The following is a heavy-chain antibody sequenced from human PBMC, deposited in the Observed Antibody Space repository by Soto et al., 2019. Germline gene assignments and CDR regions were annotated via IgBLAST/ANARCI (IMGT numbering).Heavy chain of an antibody. J-gene: IGHJ3*01. D-gene: IGHD4-4*01. V-gene: IGHV3-11*01. CDR2: ISFNGGTI. Sequence: QVQLVESGGGSVKPGGSLRLSCAASGFTFSDYYMSWIRQAPGKGLEWVSYISFNGGTIYYADSVKGRFTISRDNVKNSLYLQMNSLGAADTAVYYCARESAMTTVTTAVAVDVWGQGTMVTVSS. CDR1: GFTFSDYY. CDR3: ARESAMTTVTTAVAVDV.